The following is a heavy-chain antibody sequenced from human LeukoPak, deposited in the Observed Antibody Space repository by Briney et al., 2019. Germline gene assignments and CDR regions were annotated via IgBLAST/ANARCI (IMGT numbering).Heavy chain of an antibody. CDR3: ARQIKPGSVAGTFDY. CDR1: GFTLGSNY. V-gene: IGHV3-66*04. CDR2: IYSDGRI. J-gene: IGHJ4*02. Sequence: GGSLRLSCAASGFTLGSNYMTWVRQAPGKGLEWVSIIYSDGRILYADSVKGRFTVSRDNSKNTVYLQMNSLRAEDTAVYYCARQIKPGSVAGTFDYWGQGALVTVSS. D-gene: IGHD6-19*01.